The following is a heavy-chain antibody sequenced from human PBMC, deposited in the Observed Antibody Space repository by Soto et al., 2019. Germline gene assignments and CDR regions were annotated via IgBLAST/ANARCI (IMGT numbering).Heavy chain of an antibody. J-gene: IGHJ4*02. V-gene: IGHV3-23*01. D-gene: IGHD2-2*02. Sequence: PGGSLRLSCAASGFTFSSYDMDWVRQAPGKGLEWVSAIGTNGDTYYADAAKGRFTISRDNRKTTLYLQMNSLRAEDTDLYYCAKKYPGTRPFDYWCQGTLVNASS. CDR1: GFTFSSYD. CDR2: IGTNGDT. CDR3: AKKYPGTRPFDY.